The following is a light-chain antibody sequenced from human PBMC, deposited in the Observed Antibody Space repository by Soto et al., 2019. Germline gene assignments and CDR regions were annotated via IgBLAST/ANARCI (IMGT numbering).Light chain of an antibody. CDR2: DAS. J-gene: IGKJ5*01. V-gene: IGKV3-20*01. CDR1: QSVFSSY. Sequence: EIVLTQSPGTLSLSPGERATLSCRASQSVFSSYLAWYQQKPGQAPRLLIHDASTSATGVPDRFSGSGSGTPFTLAISRLEPEDFAVYSCQQYGYSPRVTFGQGTRLDIK. CDR3: QQYGYSPRVT.